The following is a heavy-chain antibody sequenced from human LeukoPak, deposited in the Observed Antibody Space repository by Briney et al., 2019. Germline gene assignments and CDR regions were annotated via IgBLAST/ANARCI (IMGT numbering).Heavy chain of an antibody. D-gene: IGHD1-26*01. CDR2: ISRSSSYI. Sequence: GGSLRLSCAASGFTFSIYSVNWVRQAPGKGREGVSSISRSSSYIYYADSVKGRFTISRDNAKNSLYLQMNSLRAEDTAVYYCARTSGSRHYYFDYWGQGTLVTVSS. J-gene: IGHJ4*02. V-gene: IGHV3-21*01. CDR3: ARTSGSRHYYFDY. CDR1: GFTFSIYS.